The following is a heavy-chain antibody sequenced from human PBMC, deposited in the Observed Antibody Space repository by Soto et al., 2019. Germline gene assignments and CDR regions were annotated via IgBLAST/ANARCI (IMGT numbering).Heavy chain of an antibody. Sequence: LRLSCAASGFTFSSYGMHWVRQAPGKGLEWVAVISYDGSNKYYADSVKGRFTISRDNSKNTLYLQMNSLRAEDTAVYYCAGGCSGYVLDAFDIWGQGTMVTVSS. J-gene: IGHJ3*02. CDR2: ISYDGSNK. CDR3: AGGCSGYVLDAFDI. D-gene: IGHD5-12*01. CDR1: GFTFSSYG. V-gene: IGHV3-30*03.